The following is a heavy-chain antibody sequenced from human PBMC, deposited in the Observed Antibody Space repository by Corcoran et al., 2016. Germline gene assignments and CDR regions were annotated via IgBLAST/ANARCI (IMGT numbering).Heavy chain of an antibody. V-gene: IGHV1-69*01. CDR2: IIPIFGTA. D-gene: IGHD4-17*01. CDR3: ARGPQDYEVYYYGMDV. J-gene: IGHJ6*02. CDR1: GGTFSSYA. Sequence: QVQLVQSEAEVKKPGSSVKVSCKASGGTFSSYAISWVRQAPGQGLEWMGGIIPIFGTANYAQKFQGRVTITAAESTSTAYMERSSLRSEDTAVYYCARGPQDYEVYYYGMDVWGQGTTVTVSS.